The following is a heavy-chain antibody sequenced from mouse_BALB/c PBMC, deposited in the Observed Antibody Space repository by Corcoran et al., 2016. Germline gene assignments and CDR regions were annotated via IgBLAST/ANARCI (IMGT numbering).Heavy chain of an antibody. Sequence: QIQLVQSGPELKKPGETVKISCKASGYTFTNYGMNWVKQAPGKGLKWMGWINTYTGEPTYADAFKGRFAFSLETSASTAYLQINNLKNEDMATYFCARFRYYGNYGDAMDYWGQGTSVTVSS. CDR3: ARFRYYGNYGDAMDY. CDR2: INTYTGEP. D-gene: IGHD2-1*01. J-gene: IGHJ4*01. CDR1: GYTFTNYG. V-gene: IGHV9-1*02.